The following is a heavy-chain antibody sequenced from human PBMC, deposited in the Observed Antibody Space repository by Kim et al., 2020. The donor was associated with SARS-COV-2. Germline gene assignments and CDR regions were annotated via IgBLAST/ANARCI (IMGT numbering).Heavy chain of an antibody. V-gene: IGHV1-8*01. CDR2: GNT. D-gene: IGHD6-6*01. J-gene: IGHJ5*02. CDR3: ARERPSFGP. Sequence: GNTGYAQKYQGRVTMTRNTAISTAYMELCSLRSEDTAVYYCARERPSFGPWGQGTLVTVSS.